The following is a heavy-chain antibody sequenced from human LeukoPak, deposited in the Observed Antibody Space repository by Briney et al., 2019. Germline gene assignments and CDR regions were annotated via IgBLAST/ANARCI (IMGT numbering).Heavy chain of an antibody. Sequence: ESLKISCKASGYTFSSYWIAWVRQRPGKGLEWMGIIYPGDSSTRYSPSFQGQVTISADKSVITAHLQWRSLKASDTAIYYCARHFRSPKAVADPYYFDSWGQGTLVTVSS. CDR2: IYPGDSST. V-gene: IGHV5-51*01. CDR1: GYTFSSYW. J-gene: IGHJ4*02. D-gene: IGHD6-19*01. CDR3: ARHFRSPKAVADPYYFDS.